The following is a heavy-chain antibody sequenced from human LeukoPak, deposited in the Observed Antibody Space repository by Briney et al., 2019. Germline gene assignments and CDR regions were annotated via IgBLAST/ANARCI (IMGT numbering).Heavy chain of an antibody. CDR2: IRSRLYGGTP. V-gene: IGHV3-49*04. D-gene: IGHD4-17*01. CDR3: FSLRTADYGTE. J-gene: IGHJ4*02. CDR1: GFTFGDYA. Sequence: PGGSLRLSCTASGFTFGDYAMTWVRQAPGKGLEWVGFIRSRLYGGTPEYAASVKGRFTISRDDSKGIAYLQMNSLKTEDTAVYYCFSLRTADYGTEWGQGTLVTVSS.